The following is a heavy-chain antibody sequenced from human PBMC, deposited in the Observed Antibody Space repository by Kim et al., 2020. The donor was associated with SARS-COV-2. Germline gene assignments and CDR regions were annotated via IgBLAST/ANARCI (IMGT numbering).Heavy chain of an antibody. J-gene: IGHJ4*02. CDR2: IWYDGSNK. Sequence: GGSLRLSCAASGFTFSSYGMHWVRQAPGKGLEWVAVIWYDGSNKYYADSVKGRFTISRDNSKNTLYLQMNSLRAEDTAVYYCAKRARVGVAGTTYFDYWGQGTLVTVSS. D-gene: IGHD6-19*01. CDR3: AKRARVGVAGTTYFDY. V-gene: IGHV3-33*06. CDR1: GFTFSSYG.